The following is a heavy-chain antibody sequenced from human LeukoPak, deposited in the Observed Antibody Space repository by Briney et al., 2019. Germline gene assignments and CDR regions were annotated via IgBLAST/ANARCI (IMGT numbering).Heavy chain of an antibody. CDR2: IYYSGST. CDR1: GGSISSYY. Sequence: SETLSLTCGVSGGSISSYYWSWIRQPPGKGLEWIGSIYYSGSTYYNPSLKSRVTISVDTSKNQFSLKLSSVTAADTAVYYCARTRYYYNSRSYGAPYYFDYWGQGTLVTVSS. V-gene: IGHV4-59*05. J-gene: IGHJ4*02. D-gene: IGHD3-10*01. CDR3: ARTRYYYNSRSYGAPYYFDY.